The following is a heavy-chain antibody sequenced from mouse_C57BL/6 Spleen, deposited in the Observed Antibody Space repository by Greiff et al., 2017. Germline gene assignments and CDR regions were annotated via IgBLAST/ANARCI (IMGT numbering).Heavy chain of an antibody. Sequence: EVQLVESGGGLVKPGGSLKLSCAASGFTFSDYGMHWVRQAPEKGLEWVAYISSGSSTIYYADTVKGRFTISRDNAKNTLFLQMTSLRSEDTAMYYCARRDYYGSNPLDAMDYWGQGTSVTVSS. V-gene: IGHV5-17*01. J-gene: IGHJ4*01. CDR1: GFTFSDYG. CDR3: ARRDYYGSNPLDAMDY. D-gene: IGHD1-1*01. CDR2: ISSGSSTI.